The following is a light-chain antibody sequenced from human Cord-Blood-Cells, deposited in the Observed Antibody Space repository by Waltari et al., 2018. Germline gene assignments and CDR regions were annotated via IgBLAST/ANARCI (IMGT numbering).Light chain of an antibody. V-gene: IGKV4-1*01. J-gene: IGKJ5*01. CDR3: QQYYSTPIT. CDR1: PSFLYSSNNKNY. Sequence: DIVMTQSPDSLAVSLGARSTINCKYSPSFLYSSNNKNYLAWYQQKPGQPPKLLIYWASTRESGVPDRFSGSGSGTDFTLTISSLQAEDVAVYYCQQYYSTPITFGQGTRLEIK. CDR2: WAS.